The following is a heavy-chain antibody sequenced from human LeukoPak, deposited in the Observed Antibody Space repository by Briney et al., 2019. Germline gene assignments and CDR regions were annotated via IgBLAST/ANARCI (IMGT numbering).Heavy chain of an antibody. CDR1: GFTFSSYW. Sequence: GGSLRLSCAPSGFTFSSYWMSWVRQAPGKGLEWVANIKQDGSEKYYVDSVKGRSTISRDNGKNSLYLQMNSLRAEDTAVYYCARKAYGLDVWGKGTTVTVSS. J-gene: IGHJ6*04. CDR3: ARKAYGLDV. V-gene: IGHV3-7*03. CDR2: IKQDGSEK.